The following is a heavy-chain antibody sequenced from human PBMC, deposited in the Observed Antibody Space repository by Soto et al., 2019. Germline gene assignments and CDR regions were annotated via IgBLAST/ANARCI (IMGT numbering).Heavy chain of an antibody. V-gene: IGHV3-7*01. D-gene: IGHD6-13*01. CDR3: ARIASTGRGWDV. J-gene: IGHJ6*02. CDR1: GFTFSSYW. CDR2: IKQDGSEK. Sequence: EVQLVESGGGLVQPGGSLRLSCADSGFTFSSYWMSWVRQAPVKGLEWVGNIKQDGSEKNYVDSVKGRFTISRDNAKNSPYLQMNSLRAEDTAVYYCARIASTGRGWDVWGQGTTVVVSS.